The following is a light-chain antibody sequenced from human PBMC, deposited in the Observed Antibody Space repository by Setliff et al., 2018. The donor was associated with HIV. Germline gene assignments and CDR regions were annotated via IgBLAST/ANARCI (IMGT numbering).Light chain of an antibody. CDR2: LNSDGAH. CDR1: SGHSSYA. J-gene: IGLJ3*02. Sequence: QPVLTQSPSASASLGASVKLTCTLSSGHSSYAIAWHQQQPEKGPRFLMNLNSDGAHNKGDGTPDRFSGSSSGAERYLTISSLQSEDEADYHCQTWGTGIQVFGGGTKVTV. CDR3: QTWGTGIQV. V-gene: IGLV4-69*01.